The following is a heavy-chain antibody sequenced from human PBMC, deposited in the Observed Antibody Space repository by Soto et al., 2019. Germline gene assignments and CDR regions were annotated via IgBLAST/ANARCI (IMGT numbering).Heavy chain of an antibody. CDR1: GGTFSSYT. J-gene: IGHJ5*02. V-gene: IGHV1-69*02. CDR2: IIPILGIA. Sequence: QVRLVQSGAEVKKPGSSVKVSCKASGGTFSSYTISWVRQAPGQGLEWMGRIIPILGIANYAQKFQGRVTITADKSTSTAYMELSSPSSEDTAVYYCAVNGRAATREYNRFVPGGQGTLVTVSS. CDR3: AVNGRAATREYNRFVP. D-gene: IGHD2-15*01.